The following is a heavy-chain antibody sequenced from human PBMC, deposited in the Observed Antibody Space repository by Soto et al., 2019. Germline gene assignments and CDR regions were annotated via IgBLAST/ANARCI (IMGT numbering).Heavy chain of an antibody. Sequence: PGGSLRLSCAASGFTFSSYAMHWVRQAPGKGLEWVAVISYDGSNKYYADSVKGRFTISRDNSKNTLYLQMNSLRAEDTAVYYCARAPVGYDFWSGYFPMDVWGKGTTVTVSS. D-gene: IGHD3-3*01. CDR1: GFTFSSYA. V-gene: IGHV3-30-3*01. J-gene: IGHJ6*03. CDR3: ARAPVGYDFWSGYFPMDV. CDR2: ISYDGSNK.